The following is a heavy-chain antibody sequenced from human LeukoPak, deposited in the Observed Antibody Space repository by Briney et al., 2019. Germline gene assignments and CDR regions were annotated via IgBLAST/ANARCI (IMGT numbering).Heavy chain of an antibody. Sequence: PGGSLRLSCALSGSSSDVYTIHWVRQAPGKGLEWVSLISWDGGRAYSAASVKGRFTISRDNSKKSLYLQMNFLRTEDTALYYCAKDPGTESDSFDIWGQGTLVSVSS. D-gene: IGHD2-21*02. CDR3: AKDPGTESDSFDI. CDR1: GSSSDVYT. V-gene: IGHV3-43*01. J-gene: IGHJ3*02. CDR2: ISWDGGRA.